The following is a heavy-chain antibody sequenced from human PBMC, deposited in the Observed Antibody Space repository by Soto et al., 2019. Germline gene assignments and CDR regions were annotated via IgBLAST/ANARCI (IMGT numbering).Heavy chain of an antibody. CDR2: ISDSGTST. CDR1: GFIIARYS. D-gene: IGHD3-3*01. V-gene: IGHV3-23*01. CDR3: AKGSDLWSSNMTRDFDY. J-gene: IGHJ4*02. Sequence: GPLRTLWTDVGFIIARYSLNRVRQTPGKGLEWFSAISDSGTSTYYADSVKGRFTISRDNSKNTLYLQMNSLRVEDTATYYCAKGSDLWSSNMTRDFDYWGQGTLVTVYS.